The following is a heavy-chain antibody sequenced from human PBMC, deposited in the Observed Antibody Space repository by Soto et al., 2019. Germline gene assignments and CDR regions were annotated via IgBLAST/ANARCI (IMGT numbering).Heavy chain of an antibody. V-gene: IGHV4-59*08. Sequence: SETLSLTCTVSGGSISSYYWSWIRQPPGKGLEWIGYIYYSGSTNYNPSLKSRVTISVDTSKNQFSLKLSSVTAADTAVYYCERTTILGGVIFTSSFDSWGQGPLVPVS. CDR2: IYYSGST. J-gene: IGHJ4*02. CDR3: ERTTILGGVIFTSSFDS. CDR1: GGSISSYY. D-gene: IGHD3-3*01.